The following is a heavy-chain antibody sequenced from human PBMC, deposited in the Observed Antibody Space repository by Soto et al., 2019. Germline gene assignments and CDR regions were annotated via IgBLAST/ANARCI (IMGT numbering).Heavy chain of an antibody. V-gene: IGHV3-15*01. D-gene: IGHD3-3*01. CDR3: TTGPPTIFGVARDDILRGPMDV. CDR1: EFTYSNAW. J-gene: IGHJ6*02. CDR2: IKSKTDGGTT. Sequence: SLRLSYAASEFTYSNAWMSWVRQAPGKGLEWVGRIKSKTDGGTTDYAAPVKGRFTISRDDSKNTLYLQMNRLKTEDTAVYYCTTGPPTIFGVARDDILRGPMDVWGQGTTVTVSS.